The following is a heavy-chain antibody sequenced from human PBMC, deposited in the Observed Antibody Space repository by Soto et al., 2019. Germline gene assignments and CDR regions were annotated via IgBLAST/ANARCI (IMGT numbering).Heavy chain of an antibody. CDR2: LYWDDDK. CDR3: AHTIVVVPTAHDAFDV. Sequence: QITLKESGPTLVKPTQTLTLTCTFSGFSLSSIGVGVGWIRQPPGKALEWLGILYWDDDKHYSPSLKSRISIAKDTCKDQLVFTLTNMDPVDTATYYCAHTIVVVPTAHDAFDVWGQGTMVTVSS. V-gene: IGHV2-5*02. D-gene: IGHD2-2*01. J-gene: IGHJ3*01. CDR1: GFSLSSIGVG.